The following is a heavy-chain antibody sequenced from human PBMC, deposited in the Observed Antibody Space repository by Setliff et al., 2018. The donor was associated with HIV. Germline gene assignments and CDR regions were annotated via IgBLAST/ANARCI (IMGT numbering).Heavy chain of an antibody. Sequence: ASVKVSCKASGGTFSSYAINWVRQAPGQGLEWMGGIIPMFGTRNYAQKFQGRVTITTDESTSTAYMEPSSLRSEDTALYYCARGQSQGYAYSGSYGAFDIWGQGTMVTVSS. CDR2: IIPMFGTR. V-gene: IGHV1-69*05. CDR1: GGTFSSYA. D-gene: IGHD1-26*01. J-gene: IGHJ3*02. CDR3: ARGQSQGYAYSGSYGAFDI.